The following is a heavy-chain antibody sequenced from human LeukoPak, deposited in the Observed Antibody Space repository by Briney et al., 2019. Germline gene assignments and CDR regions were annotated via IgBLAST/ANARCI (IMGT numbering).Heavy chain of an antibody. Sequence: ASVKVSCKASGGTFSSYAISWVRQAPGQGLEWMGWISAYNGNTNYAQKLQGRVTMTTDTSTSTAYMELRSLRSDDTAVYYCARAPQWLVAGDYYYMDVWGKGTTVTVSS. CDR3: ARAPQWLVAGDYYYMDV. CDR1: GGTFSSYA. CDR2: ISAYNGNT. D-gene: IGHD6-19*01. J-gene: IGHJ6*03. V-gene: IGHV1-18*01.